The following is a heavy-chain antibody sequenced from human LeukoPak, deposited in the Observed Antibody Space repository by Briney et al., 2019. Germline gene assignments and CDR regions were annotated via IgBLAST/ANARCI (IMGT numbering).Heavy chain of an antibody. J-gene: IGHJ4*02. CDR2: TYYRSKWYN. V-gene: IGHV6-1*01. CDR1: GDSVSSNSAA. CDR3: ARDDQSSGWYFEAFDY. D-gene: IGHD6-19*01. Sequence: SQTLSLTCAISGDSVSSNSAAWNWIRQSPSRGLEWLGRTYYRSKWYNDYAVSVKSRITINPDTSKNQFSLQLNSVTPEDTAVYYCARDDQSSGWYFEAFDYWGQGTLVTVSS.